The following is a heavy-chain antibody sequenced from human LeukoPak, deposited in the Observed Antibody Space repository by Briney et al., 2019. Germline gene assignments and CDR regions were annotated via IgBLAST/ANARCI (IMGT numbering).Heavy chain of an antibody. CDR1: GYTLTSYG. D-gene: IGHD3-22*01. CDR3: ARSRGYDSSGYYPTSYYFDY. Sequence: ASVKDSCKASGYTLTSYGISWVRQAPGQGLEWMGWIRAYNGNTNYAQKLQGRVTMTTDTSTSTAYMELRSLRSDDTAVYYCARSRGYDSSGYYPTSYYFDYWGQGTLVTVSS. V-gene: IGHV1-18*01. J-gene: IGHJ4*02. CDR2: IRAYNGNT.